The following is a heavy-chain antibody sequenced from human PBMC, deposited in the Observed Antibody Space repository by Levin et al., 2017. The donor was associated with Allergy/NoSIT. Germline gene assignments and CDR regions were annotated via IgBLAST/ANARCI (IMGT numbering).Heavy chain of an antibody. D-gene: IGHD2-21*02. Sequence: SQTLSLTCTVSGGSISSGDYYWSWIRQPPGKGLEWIGCIYYSGSTSYNPSLKSRVIISVDTSKNQFSLNLSSVTAADTAVYYCAREVVVVTTITFDYYGMDVWGQGTTVTVSS. J-gene: IGHJ6*02. V-gene: IGHV4-30-4*01. CDR3: AREVVVVTTITFDYYGMDV. CDR2: IYYSGST. CDR1: GGSISSGDYY.